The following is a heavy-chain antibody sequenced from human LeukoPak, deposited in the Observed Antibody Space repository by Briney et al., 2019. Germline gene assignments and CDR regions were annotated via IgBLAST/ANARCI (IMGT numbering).Heavy chain of an antibody. CDR2: ISRSSDYI. V-gene: IGHV3-21*01. D-gene: IGHD3-22*01. CDR3: ARGIYESYGYYFDY. J-gene: IGHJ4*02. CDR1: GFTFSNYN. Sequence: PGGSLRLSCAASGFTFSNYNINWVRQAPGKGLEWVSSISRSSDYIYYADSLKGRFTISRDNAKNSLYLQMNSLRAEDTAVYYCARGIYESYGYYFDYWGQGTLVTVSS.